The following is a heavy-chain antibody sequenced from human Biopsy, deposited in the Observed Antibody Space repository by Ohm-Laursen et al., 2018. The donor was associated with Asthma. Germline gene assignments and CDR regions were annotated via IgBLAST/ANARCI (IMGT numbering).Heavy chain of an antibody. Sequence: SLRLSCAPSGFSFSHFAIHGVRQAPGKGLEWVGVISKDASTQDYAGSVKDRFTMARDNSKNTLDLQMNSLREEDKAVYYCVRDGTDDAFDIWGQGTVVSVSS. V-gene: IGHV3-30*01. J-gene: IGHJ3*02. D-gene: IGHD1-1*01. CDR3: VRDGTDDAFDI. CDR1: GFSFSHFA. CDR2: ISKDASTQ.